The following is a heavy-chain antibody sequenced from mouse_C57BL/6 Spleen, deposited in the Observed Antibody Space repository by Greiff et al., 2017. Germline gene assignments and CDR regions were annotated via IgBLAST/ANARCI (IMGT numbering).Heavy chain of an antibody. D-gene: IGHD2-2*01. CDR3: AREGYYGYSWFAY. CDR1: GYTFTSYW. J-gene: IGHJ3*01. CDR2: IDPSDSET. Sequence: QVQLQQPGAELVRPGSSVKLSCKASGYTFTSYWMHWVKQRPIQGLEWIGNIDPSDSETHYNQKFKDKATLTVDKSSSTAYMQLSSLTSEDSAVXCCAREGYYGYSWFAYWGQGTLVTVSA. V-gene: IGHV1-52*01.